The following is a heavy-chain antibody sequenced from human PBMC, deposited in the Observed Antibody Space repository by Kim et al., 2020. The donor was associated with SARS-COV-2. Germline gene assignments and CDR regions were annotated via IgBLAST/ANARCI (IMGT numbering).Heavy chain of an antibody. CDR1: GGSIGNSF. J-gene: IGHJ5*02. Sequence: SETLSLTCTVSGGSIGNSFRSWIRQSPGKGLEWIGYIYHTGSTTYNPSFKNQATLSVDTSKGQFYLRLASVTAADTAVYYCARGGWLRTDWFDPWGQGTLVTVSS. D-gene: IGHD5-18*01. CDR2: IYHTGST. V-gene: IGHV4-59*01. CDR3: ARGGWLRTDWFDP.